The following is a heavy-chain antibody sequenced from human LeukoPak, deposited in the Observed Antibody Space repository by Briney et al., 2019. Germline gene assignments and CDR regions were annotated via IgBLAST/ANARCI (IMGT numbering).Heavy chain of an antibody. J-gene: IGHJ3*02. CDR2: ISSSSSSTI. CDR3: ARGDGYNLGPDAFDI. D-gene: IGHD5-24*01. CDR1: GFTFSSYS. V-gene: IGHV3-48*01. Sequence: GGSLRLSCAASGFTFSSYSMNWVRQAPGKGLEWVSYISSSSSSTIYYAGSVKGRFTISRDNAKNSLYLQMNSLRAEDTAVYYCARGDGYNLGPDAFDIWGQGTMVTVSS.